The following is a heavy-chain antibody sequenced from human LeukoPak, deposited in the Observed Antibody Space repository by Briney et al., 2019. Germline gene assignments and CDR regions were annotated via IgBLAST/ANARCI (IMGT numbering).Heavy chain of an antibody. CDR3: AREGVAAAGKLDY. CDR2: IYYRGGT. V-gene: IGHV4-59*11. D-gene: IGHD6-13*01. Sequence: SETLSLTCTVSGGSISSHYWTWIRQPPGKGLEWIGYIYYRGGTNYNPSLQSRVTISVDTSKNQFSLKVTSVTAADTAVYYCAREGVAAAGKLDYWGQGTLVTVSS. J-gene: IGHJ4*02. CDR1: GGSISSHY.